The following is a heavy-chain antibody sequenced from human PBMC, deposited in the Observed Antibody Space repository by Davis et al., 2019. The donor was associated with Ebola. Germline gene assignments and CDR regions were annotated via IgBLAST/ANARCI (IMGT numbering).Heavy chain of an antibody. J-gene: IGHJ6*02. CDR2: TYYRSKWYS. CDR1: GDSVSSTRAA. D-gene: IGHD4-17*01. Sequence: SQTLSLTCAIPGDSVSSTRAAWNWIRQSPSRGLEWLGRTYYRSKWYSGYAASLKSRLTIKADTSNNQFSLQLGPVTPEDTALYYCAGERDYHLGMAVWGQGTTVTVSS. CDR3: AGERDYHLGMAV. V-gene: IGHV6-1*01.